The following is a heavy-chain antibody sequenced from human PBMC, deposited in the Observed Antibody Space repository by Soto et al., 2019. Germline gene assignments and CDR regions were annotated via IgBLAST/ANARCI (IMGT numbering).Heavy chain of an antibody. CDR1: GYTFTGYY. Sequence: QVQLAQSGAEVKKPGASVKVSCKASGYTFTGYYIHWVRQAPGQGLEWMGWINTNSGGTNYAQKFQGRVTMTRDTSISTAYMELSRLTSDDTAVYYCARTQTNDYWGQGTLVTVSS. CDR3: ARTQTNDY. J-gene: IGHJ4*02. CDR2: INTNSGGT. V-gene: IGHV1-2*02.